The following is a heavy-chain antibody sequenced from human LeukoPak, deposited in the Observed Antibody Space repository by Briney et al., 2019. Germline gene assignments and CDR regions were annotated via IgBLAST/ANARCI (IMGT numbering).Heavy chain of an antibody. V-gene: IGHV1-46*03. CDR2: LNPSDGDT. CDR1: GHTFTSNF. CDR3: AGETDAFDY. J-gene: IGHJ4*02. Sequence: ASVKVSCKASGHTFTSNFMHWVRQAPGQGLEWMAVLNPSDGDTTYAQKFQGRITVTRDTSTGTVYMELSSLRSEDTAVYYCAGETDAFDYWGQGTLVTVSS.